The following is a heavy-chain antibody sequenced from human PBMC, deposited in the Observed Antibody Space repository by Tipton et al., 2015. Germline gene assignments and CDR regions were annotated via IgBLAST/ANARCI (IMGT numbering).Heavy chain of an antibody. V-gene: IGHV4-59*12. CDR2: IYYSGNT. Sequence: TLSLTCTVSGDSISSSYWSWIRQAPGKGLEWIGYIYYSGNTNYNPSLKSRVTISVDTSENQFSLKLSSVTAADSAVYYCASGGILGYFDYWGQGTLITVSS. CDR3: ASGGILGYFDY. J-gene: IGHJ4*02. D-gene: IGHD3-16*01. CDR1: GDSISSSY.